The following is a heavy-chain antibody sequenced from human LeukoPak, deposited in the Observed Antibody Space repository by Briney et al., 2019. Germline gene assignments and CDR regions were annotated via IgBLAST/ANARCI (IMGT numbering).Heavy chain of an antibody. CDR3: TREYAYYLDY. J-gene: IGHJ4*02. CDR1: GLTFGDYA. D-gene: IGHD2-8*01. Sequence: GGSLRLSCTASGLTFGDYAMSWVRQAPGKGLEWVGFIRSKAFGGTTEYAASVKGRFTISREDSKGIAYLQMNSLKTEDTAVYYCTREYAYYLDYWGQGTLVTVSS. CDR2: IRSKAFGGTT. V-gene: IGHV3-49*04.